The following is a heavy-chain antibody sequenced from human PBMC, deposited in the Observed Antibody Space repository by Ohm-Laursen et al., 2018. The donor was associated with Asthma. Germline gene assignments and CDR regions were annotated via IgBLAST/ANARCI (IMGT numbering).Heavy chain of an antibody. V-gene: IGHV1-69*13. D-gene: IGHD3-22*01. CDR1: GGTFSSYA. CDR2: IIPIFGTA. J-gene: IGHJ3*02. CDR3: ARAPTYYYDSSGYPDAFDI. Sequence: SVKVSCKASGGTFSSYAISWVRQAPGQGLEWMGGIIPIFGTANYAQKFQGRVTITADESTSTAYTELSSLRSEDTAVYYCARAPTYYYDSSGYPDAFDIWGQGTMVTVSS.